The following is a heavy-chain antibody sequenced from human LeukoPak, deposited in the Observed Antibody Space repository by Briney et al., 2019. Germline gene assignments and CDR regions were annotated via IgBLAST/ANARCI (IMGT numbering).Heavy chain of an antibody. CDR3: AKDHGTAVAGFYY. CDR1: GFSLTTYG. V-gene: IGHV3-23*01. Sequence: GGSLRLSCAPSGFSLTTYGVSWVRQPPGKGLEWVSGITGTGGSTYYADSVKGRFTVSRDTSKNTLYLQMNSLRAEDTAIYYCAKDHGTAVAGFYYWGQGTLVTVSS. CDR2: ITGTGGST. J-gene: IGHJ4*02. D-gene: IGHD6-19*01.